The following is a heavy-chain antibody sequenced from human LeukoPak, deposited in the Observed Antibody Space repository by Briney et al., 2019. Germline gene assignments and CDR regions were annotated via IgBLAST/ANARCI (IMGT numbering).Heavy chain of an antibody. Sequence: SETLSLTCTVSGYSISSGYYWGWIRQPPGKGLEWIGSIYHSGSTYYNPSLKSRVTISVDTSKNQFSLKLSSVTAADTAVYYCARDRYYYDSSGYRRMDVWGKGTAVTISS. J-gene: IGHJ6*04. CDR3: ARDRYYYDSSGYRRMDV. V-gene: IGHV4-38-2*02. D-gene: IGHD3-22*01. CDR2: IYHSGST. CDR1: GYSISSGYY.